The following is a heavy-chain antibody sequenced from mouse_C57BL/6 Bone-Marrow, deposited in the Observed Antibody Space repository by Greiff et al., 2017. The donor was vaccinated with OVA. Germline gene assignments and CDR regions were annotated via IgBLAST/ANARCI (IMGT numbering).Heavy chain of an antibody. CDR3: ARNAYYSNYDYYAMDY. J-gene: IGHJ4*01. D-gene: IGHD2-5*01. CDR2: ISYDGSN. CDR1: GYSITSGYY. Sequence: ESGPGLVKPSQSLSLTCSVTGYSITSGYYWNWIRQFPGNKLEWMGYISYDGSNNYNPSLKNRISITRDTSKNQFFLKLNSLTTEDTATYYCARNAYYSNYDYYAMDYWGQGTSVTVSS. V-gene: IGHV3-6*01.